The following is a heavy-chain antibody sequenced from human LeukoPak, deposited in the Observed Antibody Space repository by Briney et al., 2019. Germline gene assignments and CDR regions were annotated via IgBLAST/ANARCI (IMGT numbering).Heavy chain of an antibody. D-gene: IGHD3-3*01. CDR2: INPNSGGT. CDR1: GYTLTGYY. Sequence: ASVKVSCKASGYTLTGYYMHWVRQAPGQGLEWMGWINPNSGGTNYAQKFQGRVTMTRDTSISTAYMELSRLRSDDTAVYYCARDQDYDFWSGLAGYYYYGMDVWGQGTTVTVSS. CDR3: ARDQDYDFWSGLAGYYYYGMDV. J-gene: IGHJ6*02. V-gene: IGHV1-2*02.